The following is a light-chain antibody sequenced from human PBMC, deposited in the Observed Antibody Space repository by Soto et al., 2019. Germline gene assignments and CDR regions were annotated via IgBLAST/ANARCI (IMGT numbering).Light chain of an antibody. V-gene: IGKV1-39*01. Sequence: DIQMTQSPSSLSASVGDRVTITCRASQSISSYLNWYQQKPGKAPKVLIYTASSLQSGAPSSFSGSGSGTDFTLSISSLQPEDFATYYCQQTNSTPPGACGQGNKGDIK. CDR1: QSISSY. J-gene: IGKJ1*01. CDR2: TAS. CDR3: QQTNSTPPGA.